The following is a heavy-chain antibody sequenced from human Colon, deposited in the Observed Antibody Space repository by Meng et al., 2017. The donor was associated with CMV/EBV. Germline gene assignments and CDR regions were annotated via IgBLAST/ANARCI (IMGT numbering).Heavy chain of an antibody. J-gene: IGHJ6*02. CDR3: AREVRYFDWFPGMDV. CDR1: GFTFSSYW. CDR2: IKQDGSEK. Sequence: GGSLRLSCAASGFTFSSYWMSWVRQAPGKGLEWVANIKQDGSEKYYVDSVKGRFTVSRDNSLNTLYLQMNSLRAEDTAVYYCAREVRYFDWFPGMDVWGQGTTVTSP. V-gene: IGHV3-7*03. D-gene: IGHD3-9*01.